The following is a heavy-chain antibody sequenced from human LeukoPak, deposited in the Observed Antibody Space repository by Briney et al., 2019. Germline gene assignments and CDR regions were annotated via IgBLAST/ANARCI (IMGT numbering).Heavy chain of an antibody. V-gene: IGHV3-64*01. Sequence: PGGSLRLSCAASGLTFSSYSMNWVRQAPGKGLEYVSSISGNGGSREYANSVKGRFTISRDNSRNTLYLQMNSLRAEDTAVYYCARGGPGFYFDYWGQGTLVTVSS. CDR3: ARGGPGFYFDY. D-gene: IGHD1-14*01. CDR2: ISGNGGSR. CDR1: GLTFSSYS. J-gene: IGHJ4*02.